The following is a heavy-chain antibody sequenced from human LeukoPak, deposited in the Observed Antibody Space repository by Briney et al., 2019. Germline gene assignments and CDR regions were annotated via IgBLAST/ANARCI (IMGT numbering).Heavy chain of an antibody. Sequence: GGSQRLSCAASGFTFSSYSMNWVRQAPGKGLEWVSSISSSSSFIYYADSIKGRFTTSRDNAKNSLYLQMNSLRAEDTAVYYCARFLESGAHWYFDLWGRGTLVTVSS. J-gene: IGHJ2*01. D-gene: IGHD7-27*01. V-gene: IGHV3-21*01. CDR3: ARFLESGAHWYFDL. CDR2: ISSSSSFI. CDR1: GFTFSSYS.